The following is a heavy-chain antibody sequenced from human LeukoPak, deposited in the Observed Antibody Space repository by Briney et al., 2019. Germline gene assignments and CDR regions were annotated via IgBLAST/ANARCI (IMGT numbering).Heavy chain of an antibody. CDR2: IGAYNGNT. V-gene: IGHV1-18*04. D-gene: IGHD1-26*01. Sequence: ASVKVSCKASGYTFTSYYMHWVRQAPGQGLEWMGWIGAYNGNTNYAQKLQGRVTMTTDTSTSTAYMELRSLRSDDTAVYYCARAYDSGSYYYYYYYMDVWGKGTTVTISS. CDR1: GYTFTSYY. CDR3: ARAYDSGSYYYYYYYMDV. J-gene: IGHJ6*03.